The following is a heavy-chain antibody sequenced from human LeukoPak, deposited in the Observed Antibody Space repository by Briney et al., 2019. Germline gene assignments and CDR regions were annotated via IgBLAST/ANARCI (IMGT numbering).Heavy chain of an antibody. J-gene: IGHJ4*02. CDR2: ISRSSSII. V-gene: IGHV3-48*01. CDR3: ARDMGITGADDC. Sequence: PGGSLRLSCAASGFTFSSYSMTWVRQAPGKGLEWVSYISRSSSIIYYADPVKGRFTISRDNAKNSLSLQMNSLRVEDTAVYYCARDMGITGADDCWGQGTLVIVSS. D-gene: IGHD6-13*01. CDR1: GFTFSSYS.